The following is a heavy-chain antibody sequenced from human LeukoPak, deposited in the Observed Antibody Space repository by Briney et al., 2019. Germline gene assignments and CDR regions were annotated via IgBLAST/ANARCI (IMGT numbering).Heavy chain of an antibody. CDR2: MNPNSGNT. CDR1: GYTFTSYD. J-gene: IGHJ6*03. Sequence: ASVQVSCKASGYTFTSYDINWVRQATGQGLEWMGWMNPNSGNTGYAQKFQGRVTITRNTSISTAYMELSSLRSEDTAVYYCARGRRVYGGNPNYYYYYMDVWGKGTTVTVSS. CDR3: ARGRRVYGGNPNYYYYYMDV. D-gene: IGHD4-23*01. V-gene: IGHV1-8*03.